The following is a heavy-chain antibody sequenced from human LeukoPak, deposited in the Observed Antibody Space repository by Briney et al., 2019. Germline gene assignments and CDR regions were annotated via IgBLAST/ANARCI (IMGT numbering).Heavy chain of an antibody. Sequence: GGSLRLSCAASGFTFSSYAMSWVRQAPGKGLECISGFSGSGGSTYYADSVKGRFTISRDNAKNSLYLQMNSLRAEDTALYYCARGIGTIWFDPWGQGTLVTVSS. CDR3: ARGIGTIWFDP. CDR2: FSGSGGST. J-gene: IGHJ5*02. D-gene: IGHD1-1*01. V-gene: IGHV3-23*01. CDR1: GFTFSSYA.